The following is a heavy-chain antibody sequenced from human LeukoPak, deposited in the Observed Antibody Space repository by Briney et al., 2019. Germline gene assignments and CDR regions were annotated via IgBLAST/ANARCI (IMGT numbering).Heavy chain of an antibody. D-gene: IGHD2-2*01. Sequence: GASVKVSCKASGGTFSSYAISWVRQAPGQGLEWMGGIIPIFGTANYAQKFQGRVTITADESTSTAYMELSSLRSEDTAVYYCARVGVGYCSSTSCSNWFDPWGQGTLVTVSS. J-gene: IGHJ5*02. CDR2: IIPIFGTA. V-gene: IGHV1-69*13. CDR1: GGTFSSYA. CDR3: ARVGVGYCSSTSCSNWFDP.